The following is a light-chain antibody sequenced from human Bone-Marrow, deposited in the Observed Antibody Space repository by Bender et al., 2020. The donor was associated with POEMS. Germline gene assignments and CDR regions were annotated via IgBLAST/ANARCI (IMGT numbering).Light chain of an antibody. J-gene: IGLJ2*01. Sequence: QSALTQPRSVSGSPGQSVTISCTGTSSDVGTYNYVSWYRQHPGKAPKLLIYEVSQRPSGVPDRFFGSKSDNTASLTVSGLQAEDEAEYYCSSYAGSKNGVVFGGGTKLTVL. CDR3: SSYAGSKNGVV. CDR1: SSDVGTYNY. V-gene: IGLV2-8*01. CDR2: EVS.